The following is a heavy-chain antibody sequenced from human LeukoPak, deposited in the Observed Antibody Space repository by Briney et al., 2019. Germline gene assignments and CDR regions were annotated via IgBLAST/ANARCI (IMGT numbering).Heavy chain of an antibody. CDR3: ATRTHNSYAEGWYFDL. V-gene: IGHV1-69*08. J-gene: IGHJ2*01. Sequence: SVKVSCKASGVTFNSYTINWVRQAPGQGLEWMGRIIPIFGTANYAQGFQGRVTITTDKSTSTAYMELSSLRSEDTAVYYCATRTHNSYAEGWYFDLWGRGTLVTVSS. CDR1: GVTFNSYT. CDR2: IIPIFGTA. D-gene: IGHD5-18*01.